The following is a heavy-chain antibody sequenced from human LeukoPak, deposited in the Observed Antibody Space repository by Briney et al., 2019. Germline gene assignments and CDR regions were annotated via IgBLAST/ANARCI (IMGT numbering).Heavy chain of an antibody. CDR1: GSTFGTSA. V-gene: IGHV1-58*01. Sequence: SVKVSCKASGSTFGTSAVQWVRQARGQGLEWIAWIVVGSGNTNYAQRFQERVTITRDMSTRTVYMELTGLRSDDTAVYYCAAGGTIWDFVYWGQGTLVTVSS. CDR3: AAGGTIWDFVY. D-gene: IGHD3-3*01. CDR2: IVVGSGNT. J-gene: IGHJ4*02.